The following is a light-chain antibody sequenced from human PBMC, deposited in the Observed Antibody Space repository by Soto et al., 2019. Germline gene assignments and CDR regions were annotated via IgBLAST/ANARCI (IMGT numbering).Light chain of an antibody. J-gene: IGLJ3*02. CDR1: SGHSSYA. CDR2: LNSDGSH. V-gene: IGLV4-69*01. CDR3: QTWGTGIWV. Sequence: QSVLTQSPSASASLGASVKLTCTLSSGHSSYAIAWHQQQPEKGPRYLMKLNSDGSHSKGDGIPDRFSGSSSGAERYLTISRLKSEDEADYYCQTWGTGIWVFGGGTKLTVL.